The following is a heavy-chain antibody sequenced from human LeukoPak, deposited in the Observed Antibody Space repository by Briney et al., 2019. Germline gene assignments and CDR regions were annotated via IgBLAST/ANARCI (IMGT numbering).Heavy chain of an antibody. V-gene: IGHV4-34*01. J-gene: IGHJ5*02. CDR2: INHSGST. CDR3: ARAGGSSWYDWVDP. D-gene: IGHD6-13*01. CDR1: GGSFSGYY. Sequence: PSETLSLTCAVYGGSFSGYYWSWIRQPPGKGLEWIGEINHSGSTNYNPSLKSRVTISVDTSKNQFSLKLSSVTAADTAVYYCARAGGSSWYDWVDPWGQGTLVTVSS.